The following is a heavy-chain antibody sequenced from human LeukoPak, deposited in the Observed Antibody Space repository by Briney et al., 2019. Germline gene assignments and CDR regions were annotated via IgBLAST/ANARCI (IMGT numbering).Heavy chain of an antibody. D-gene: IGHD3-10*01. CDR1: GGSMGSYY. V-gene: IGHV4-4*07. Sequence: SETLSLTCTVSGGSMGSYYWSWIRQPAGKGLEWIGRIYTSGSTNYNPSLKSRVTMSVDTSKNQFSLKLSSVTAADTAVYYCARDAYYYGSGSLDLANMDVWGKGTTVTVSS. CDR3: ARDAYYYGSGSLDLANMDV. J-gene: IGHJ6*03. CDR2: IYTSGST.